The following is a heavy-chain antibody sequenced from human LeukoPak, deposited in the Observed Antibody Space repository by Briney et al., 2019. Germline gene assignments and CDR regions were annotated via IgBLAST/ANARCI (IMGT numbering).Heavy chain of an antibody. CDR3: ARGTVGYCSGGSCQGWFDP. CDR2: IYYSGST. J-gene: IGHJ5*02. Sequence: SETLSLTCTVSGYSISSGFYYWGWIRQPPGKGLEWIGSIYYSGSTYYNPSLKSRVTISVDTSKNQVSLKLNSVTAADTAVYYCARGTVGYCSGGSCQGWFDPWGQGTLVTVSS. V-gene: IGHV4-39*07. CDR1: GYSISSGFYY. D-gene: IGHD2-15*01.